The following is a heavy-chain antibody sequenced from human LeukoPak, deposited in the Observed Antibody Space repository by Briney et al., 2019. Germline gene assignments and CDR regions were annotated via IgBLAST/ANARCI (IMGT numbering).Heavy chain of an antibody. Sequence: GGSLRLSCAASGFTFSSFWMSWFRQAPGKGLEWVAHIKQDGSAKHYVDSVKGRCTISRGNARNSVFLQMNSLRAEDTAVYYCATGVATINDHWGQGTLVTVSS. CDR2: IKQDGSAK. V-gene: IGHV3-7*01. CDR3: ATGVATINDH. CDR1: GFTFSSFW. J-gene: IGHJ5*02. D-gene: IGHD5-12*01.